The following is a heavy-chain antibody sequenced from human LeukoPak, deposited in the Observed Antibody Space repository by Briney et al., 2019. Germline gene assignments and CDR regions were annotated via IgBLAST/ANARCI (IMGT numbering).Heavy chain of an antibody. J-gene: IGHJ5*02. CDR1: GGSISSHY. V-gene: IGHV4-59*11. CDR2: IHYSGST. D-gene: IGHD2-21*02. Sequence: SETLSLTCTVSGGSISSHYWNWIRQPPGKGLEWIGYIHYSGSTNYNPFLKSRVTISVDTSKNQFSLKLNSVTAADTAVYYCARHRPGVTPFSWGQGTLVTVSS. CDR3: ARHRPGVTPFS.